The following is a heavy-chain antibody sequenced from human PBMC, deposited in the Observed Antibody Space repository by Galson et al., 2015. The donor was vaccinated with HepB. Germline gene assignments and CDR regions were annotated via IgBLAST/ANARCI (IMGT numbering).Heavy chain of an antibody. CDR2: ISHDGTVK. V-gene: IGHV3-30*18. J-gene: IGHJ4*02. CDR1: GFTFSGYG. Sequence: SLRLSCAASGFTFSGYGMQWVRQAPGKGLEWVAVISHDGTVKYYADSVKGRFTISRDNSKNTLYLQMNSLRAEDTAVYYCAKAPVNDYYDSSGYYYSPFAYWDQGTLVTVSS. D-gene: IGHD3-22*01. CDR3: AKAPVNDYYDSSGYYYSPFAY.